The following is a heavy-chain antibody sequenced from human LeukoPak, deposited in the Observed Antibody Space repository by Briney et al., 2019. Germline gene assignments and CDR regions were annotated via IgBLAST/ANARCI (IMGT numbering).Heavy chain of an antibody. Sequence: SSETLSLTCAVYGGSFSGYHWSWIRQPPGKGLEWIGEINHSGSTNYNPSLKSRVTISVDTSKNQFSLKLSSVTAADTAVYYCARGTGYYDSSGAFDIWGQGTMVTVSS. CDR1: GGSFSGYH. D-gene: IGHD3-22*01. CDR3: ARGTGYYDSSGAFDI. CDR2: INHSGST. V-gene: IGHV4-34*01. J-gene: IGHJ3*02.